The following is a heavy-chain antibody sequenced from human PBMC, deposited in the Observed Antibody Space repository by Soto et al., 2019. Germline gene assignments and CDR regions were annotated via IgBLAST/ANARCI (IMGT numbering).Heavy chain of an antibody. CDR1: GGTFSSYA. CDR2: IIPIFGTA. Sequence: LVKVSCKDSGGTFSSYAISWERQAPGQGIEWMGGIIPIFGTANYAQKFQGRVTITADESTSTAYMELSSLRSEDTAVYYCARHYYDFWSGYLTHYYYYYMDVWGKGTTVTVSS. CDR3: ARHYYDFWSGYLTHYYYYYMDV. J-gene: IGHJ6*03. D-gene: IGHD3-3*01. V-gene: IGHV1-69*13.